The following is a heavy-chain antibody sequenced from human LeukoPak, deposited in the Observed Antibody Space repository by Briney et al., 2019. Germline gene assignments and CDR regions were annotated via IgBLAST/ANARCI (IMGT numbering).Heavy chain of an antibody. V-gene: IGHV3-74*01. J-gene: IGHJ4*02. D-gene: IGHD1-26*01. CDR1: GFSFSSSW. CDR2: INDDETST. Sequence: GGSLRLSCAASGFSFSSSWMHWVRQVPAKGLVWVSRINDDETSTSYADSVKGRFTISRDNAKNTLYLQMNSLRAEDTAVYYCATTGSGSYYDYWDQGTLVTVSS. CDR3: ATTGSGSYYDY.